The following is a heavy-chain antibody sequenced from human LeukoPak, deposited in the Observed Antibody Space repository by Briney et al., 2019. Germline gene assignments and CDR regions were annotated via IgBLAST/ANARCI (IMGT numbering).Heavy chain of an antibody. CDR1: GFTFSSYS. Sequence: GGSLRLSCAASGFTFSSYSMNWVRQAPGKGLEWVSSINILSNYIYCADSVKGRFTISRDNAKNSLYLQMNSLRAEDTAVYYCAREVLRNYYDSSGYYEEASLDYWGQGTLVTVSS. CDR2: INILSNYI. V-gene: IGHV3-21*01. J-gene: IGHJ4*02. D-gene: IGHD3-22*01. CDR3: AREVLRNYYDSSGYYEEASLDY.